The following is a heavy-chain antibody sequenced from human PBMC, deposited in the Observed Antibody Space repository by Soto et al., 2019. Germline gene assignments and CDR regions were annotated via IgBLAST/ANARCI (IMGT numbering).Heavy chain of an antibody. D-gene: IGHD1-20*01. CDR3: AKDPYRYNWNDRPYYFDY. V-gene: IGHV4-30-2*01. Sequence: PSETLSLTCAVSGGSISSDGYSWSWIRQPPGKGLEWIGYIYHSGSTYYNPSLKSRVTISVDRSKNQFSLKLSSVTAADTAVYYCAKDPYRYNWNDRPYYFDYWGQGTLVTVSS. CDR2: IYHSGST. J-gene: IGHJ4*02. CDR1: GGSISSDGYS.